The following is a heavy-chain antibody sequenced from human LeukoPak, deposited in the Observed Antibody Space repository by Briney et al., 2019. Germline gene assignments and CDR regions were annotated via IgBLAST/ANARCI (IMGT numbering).Heavy chain of an antibody. Sequence: PGGSLRLSCEVSGFTLSNRWMTWVRQAPGKGLEWVATIKQGGSDKFYVDSVEGRFTISGDNAKNSLYLQMNSLRAEDTAVYYCARDPFDLWGQGTLVTVSS. CDR2: IKQGGSDK. J-gene: IGHJ5*02. V-gene: IGHV3-7*01. CDR3: ARDPFDL. CDR1: GFTLSNRW.